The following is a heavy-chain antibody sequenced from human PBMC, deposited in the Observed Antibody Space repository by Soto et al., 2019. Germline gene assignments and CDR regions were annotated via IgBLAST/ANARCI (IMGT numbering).Heavy chain of an antibody. V-gene: IGHV2-5*02. CDR3: AHIDPEIVTVGGHGGFDY. CDR2: IYWDDDK. Sequence: ITLKESGPTLVRPPQTLTQTCTFSGFSLTSGVGVGWIRQPPGKALEWLALIYWDDDKRYSPSLKNRLTITKDTSKNQVVLTMTNVGPVDTATYFCAHIDPEIVTVGGHGGFDYWGQGTLVTVSS. D-gene: IGHD5-12*01. J-gene: IGHJ4*02. CDR1: GFSLTSGVG.